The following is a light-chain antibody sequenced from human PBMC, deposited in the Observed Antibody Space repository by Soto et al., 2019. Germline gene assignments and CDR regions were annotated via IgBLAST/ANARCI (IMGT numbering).Light chain of an antibody. CDR2: EVS. V-gene: IGLV2-14*01. J-gene: IGLJ1*01. CDR1: SSDVGGSDY. Sequence: ALNQPASVSGSPGQSITISCTGTSSDVGGSDYVSWYQHHPHRAPKLLIYEVSYRPSGVSDRFSGSKSGNTASLTISGLQAEDEADYYCSSYTSSNALEVFGIGTKLTVL. CDR3: SSYTSSNALEV.